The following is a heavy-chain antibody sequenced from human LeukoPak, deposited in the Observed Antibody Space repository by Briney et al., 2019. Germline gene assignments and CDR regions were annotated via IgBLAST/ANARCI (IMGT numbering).Heavy chain of an antibody. V-gene: IGHV4-39*07. CDR2: IFYSGST. D-gene: IGHD4-23*01. CDR1: GGSISSSNYY. CDR3: AREFDGGNLR. J-gene: IGHJ1*01. Sequence: SETLSLTCTVSGGSISSSNYYWGWIRQPPGEGLEWIGSIFYSGSTYYNPSLKSRVTISVDTSKNQFSLKLSSVTAADTAVYYCAREFDGGNLRWGQGTLVTVSS.